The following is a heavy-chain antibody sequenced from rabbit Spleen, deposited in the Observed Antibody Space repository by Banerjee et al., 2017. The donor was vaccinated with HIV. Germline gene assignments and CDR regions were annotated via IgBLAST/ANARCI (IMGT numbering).Heavy chain of an antibody. D-gene: IGHD4-1*01. CDR3: ARDLAGAIGWNFYL. J-gene: IGHJ4*01. CDR1: GFDFSNYNF. CDR2: IDTGSRDFT. Sequence: QEQLEESGGGLVQPGTSLTLTCTASGFDFSNYNFMCWVRQAPGKGLEWIACIDTGSRDFTYYASWAKGRFTISKTSSTTVTLQMTSLTVADTATYLCARDLAGAIGWNFYLWGQGTLVTVS. V-gene: IGHV1S45*01.